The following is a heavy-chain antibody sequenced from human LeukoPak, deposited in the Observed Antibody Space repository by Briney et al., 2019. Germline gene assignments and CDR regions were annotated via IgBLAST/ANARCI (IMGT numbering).Heavy chain of an antibody. CDR1: GFTFSSYA. D-gene: IGHD6-19*01. V-gene: IGHV3-23*01. CDR3: ARGGGWYYFDS. CDR2: ISGSGGST. Sequence: PGGSLRLSCGASGFTFSSYAMSWVRQAPGKGLEWVSGISGSGGSTYYADSVKGRFTISRDNSKNTLYLQMNSLRAEDTAVYYCARGGGWYYFDSWGQGTLVTVSS. J-gene: IGHJ4*02.